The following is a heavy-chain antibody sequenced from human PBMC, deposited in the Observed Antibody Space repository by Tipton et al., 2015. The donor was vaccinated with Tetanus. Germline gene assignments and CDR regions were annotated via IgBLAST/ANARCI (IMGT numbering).Heavy chain of an antibody. CDR2: ITWNSGNI. CDR3: ARANTEFPKKGPFDS. Sequence: SLRLSCAASGFTFDGYGMHWVRQAPGKGLEWVSGITWNSGNIAYADSVKGRVTISRDNAKNSLYLQMNSLRAEDTAVYYCARANTEFPKKGPFDSWGQGSLVIVSS. D-gene: IGHD2-2*02. J-gene: IGHJ4*02. CDR1: GFTFDGYG. V-gene: IGHV3-9*01.